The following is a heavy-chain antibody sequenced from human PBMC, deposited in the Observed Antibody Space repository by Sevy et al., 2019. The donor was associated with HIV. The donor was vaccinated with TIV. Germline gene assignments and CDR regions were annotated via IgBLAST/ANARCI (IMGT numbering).Heavy chain of an antibody. V-gene: IGHV1-24*01. J-gene: IGHJ3*02. Sequence: ASVKVSCKVSGYTLTELSMHWVRQAPGKGLEWMGGFDPEDGETIYAQKFQGRVTMTEDTSTDTAYMELSSLRSEDTALYYCATDNSTYYYDSSGYYYFWAFDIWGQGTMVTVSS. CDR3: ATDNSTYYYDSSGYYYFWAFDI. D-gene: IGHD3-22*01. CDR1: GYTLTELS. CDR2: FDPEDGET.